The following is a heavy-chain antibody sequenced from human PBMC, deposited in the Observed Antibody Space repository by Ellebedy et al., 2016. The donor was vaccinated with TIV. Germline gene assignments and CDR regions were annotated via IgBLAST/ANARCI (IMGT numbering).Heavy chain of an antibody. D-gene: IGHD5-12*01. J-gene: IGHJ4*02. CDR1: GYTFTSYY. CDR2: INPNSGGT. CDR3: GRSSGYSGYDKVDY. Sequence: ASVKVSCKASGYTFTSYYMHWVRQAPGQGLEWMGWINPNSGGTNYAQKFQGRVTMTRDTSISTAYMELSRLRSDDTAVYYCGRSSGYSGYDKVDYWGQGTLVTVSS. V-gene: IGHV1-2*02.